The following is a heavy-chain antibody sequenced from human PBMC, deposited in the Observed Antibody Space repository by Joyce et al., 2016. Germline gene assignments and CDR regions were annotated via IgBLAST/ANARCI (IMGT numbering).Heavy chain of an antibody. Sequence: EVQLVESGGGLVQPGGSLRLSCAASGFSFRGYWIHWVRQAPGKGMWWVSRINTDGGSTGFADSVKCLFTISRDNAKNTLYLQMNSLRAEDTAVYYCVRGISARPGGPNWFDPWGQGTLVTVSS. CDR1: GFSFRGYW. V-gene: IGHV3-74*01. CDR2: INTDGGST. CDR3: VRGISARPGGPNWFDP. D-gene: IGHD6-6*01. J-gene: IGHJ5*02.